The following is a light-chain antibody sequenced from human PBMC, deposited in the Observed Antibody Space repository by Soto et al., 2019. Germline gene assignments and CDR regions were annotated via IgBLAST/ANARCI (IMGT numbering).Light chain of an antibody. CDR1: QSVSSN. J-gene: IGKJ1*01. Sequence: EIGMKQSPATLSVSTGERATLSCRASQSVSSNLAWYQQKPGQAPRLLIYGASTRATGIPARFSGSGSGTEFTLTISSLQSEDFAVYYCQQYNNWPRTFGQGGNVDIK. CDR2: GAS. V-gene: IGKV3-15*01. CDR3: QQYNNWPRT.